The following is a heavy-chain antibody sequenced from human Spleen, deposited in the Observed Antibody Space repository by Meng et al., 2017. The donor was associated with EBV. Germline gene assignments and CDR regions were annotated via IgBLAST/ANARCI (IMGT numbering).Heavy chain of an antibody. CDR2: ISHGGST. CDR1: RGSISSHNK. V-gene: IGHV4-4*02. D-gene: IGHD3-10*02. J-gene: IGHJ4*02. CDR3: ASRVPPYYYDY. Sequence: QVALEEAGPGLVKPSGTRSLTCGVSRGSISSHNKWNWVRQSPERGLEWIGEISHGGSTNYNPSLRSRVTMSVDKSKNQFSLNLTSVTAADTAVYHCASRVPPYYYDYWGRGTLVTVSS.